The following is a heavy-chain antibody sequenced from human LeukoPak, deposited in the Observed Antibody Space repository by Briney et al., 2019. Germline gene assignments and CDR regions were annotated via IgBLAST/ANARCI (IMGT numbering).Heavy chain of an antibody. V-gene: IGHV5-51*01. CDR1: GYSFTTYW. D-gene: IGHD6-13*01. Sequence: GESVKISCKGSGYSFTTYWIGWVRQIPGKGLEWMGIIYPGDSHTMYSPSFRGQVTMSADKSLSTAYLQWSSLKASDTAMYYCARLLGSSSSSWASFDYWGQGTLVTVSS. CDR3: ARLLGSSSSSWASFDY. CDR2: IYPGDSHT. J-gene: IGHJ4*02.